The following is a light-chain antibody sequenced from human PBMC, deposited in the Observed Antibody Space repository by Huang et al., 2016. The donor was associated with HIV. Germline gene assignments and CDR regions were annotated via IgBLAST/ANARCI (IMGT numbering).Light chain of an antibody. Sequence: DIQMTQSPSTLSAFVGDRVTITCRASRPINNSVAWYQQKPGKVPQLLIYGASTLQSGVPSRFSGSESGTDFTLTISSLQPEDVATYYCQRYFSAPRTFGQGTKVEIK. CDR3: QRYFSAPRT. J-gene: IGKJ1*01. CDR2: GAS. V-gene: IGKV1-27*01. CDR1: RPINNS.